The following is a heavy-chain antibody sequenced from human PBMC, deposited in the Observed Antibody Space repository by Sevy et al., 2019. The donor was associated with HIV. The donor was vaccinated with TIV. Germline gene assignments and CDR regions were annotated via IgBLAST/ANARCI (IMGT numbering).Heavy chain of an antibody. CDR1: GFTFSSYW. J-gene: IGHJ4*02. V-gene: IGHV3-7*01. CDR3: ARGIYGSGSRLGLGY. Sequence: GGSLRLSCAASGFTFSSYWMTWVRQAPGKGLEWVASMRQDGSEKYYVDSVKGRFTISRDNAKNSLYLLMNSLRAEDTAVYYCARGIYGSGSRLGLGYWGQGTLVTVSS. CDR2: MRQDGSEK. D-gene: IGHD3-10*01.